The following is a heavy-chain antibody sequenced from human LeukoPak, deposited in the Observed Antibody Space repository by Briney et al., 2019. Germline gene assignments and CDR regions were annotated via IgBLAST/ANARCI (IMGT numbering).Heavy chain of an antibody. D-gene: IGHD3-22*01. CDR3: ARRYYYGTSGYSYAYYLDY. CDR2: ISSNGGST. V-gene: IGHV3-64*01. Sequence: GGSLRLSCAASGFTFSSYAMHWVRQAPGKGLEYVSDISSNGGSTYYANSVKGRFTISRDNSKSTLYLQMGSLRAEDMAVYYCARRYYYGTSGYSYAYYLDYWGQGTLVTVSS. CDR1: GFTFSSYA. J-gene: IGHJ4*02.